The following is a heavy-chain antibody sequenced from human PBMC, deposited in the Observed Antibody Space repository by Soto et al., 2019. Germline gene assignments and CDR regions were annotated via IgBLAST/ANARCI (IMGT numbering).Heavy chain of an antibody. CDR1: GYTFTDYA. D-gene: IGHD1-1*01. CDR2: ISAYNGNT. CDR3: ARDDARVSTTNTDY. Sequence: QVQLVQSGAEVKKPGASVKVSCKASGYTFTDYAIIWVRQAPGQGLEWMGWISAYNGNTNNAQKFQGRVSMTTDTFTSTAYMDLRSLRSDDTAVYFCARDDARVSTTNTDYWGQGTLVTVSS. J-gene: IGHJ4*02. V-gene: IGHV1-18*01.